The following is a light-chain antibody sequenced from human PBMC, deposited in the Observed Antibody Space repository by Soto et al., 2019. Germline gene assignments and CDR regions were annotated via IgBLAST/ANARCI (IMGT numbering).Light chain of an antibody. CDR2: EVN. Sequence: QSALTQPASVSGSPGQSITISCTGTSSDVGSYNYVSWYQQHPGKAPKLMIYEVNNRPSGVSNRFSGSKSVNTASLTISGRQAEDEANYYCSSYTRISTRVFGGGTQLTVL. CDR3: SSYTRISTRV. V-gene: IGLV2-14*01. J-gene: IGLJ3*02. CDR1: SSDVGSYNY.